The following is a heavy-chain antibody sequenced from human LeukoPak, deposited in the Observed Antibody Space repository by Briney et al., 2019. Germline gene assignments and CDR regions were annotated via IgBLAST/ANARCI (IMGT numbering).Heavy chain of an antibody. J-gene: IGHJ2*01. CDR1: GFTFSGYG. CDR2: IWYDGSNK. V-gene: IGHV3-33*06. CDR3: AKDVRSGWLQAFDL. D-gene: IGHD5-12*01. Sequence: PGRSLRLSCAASGFTFSGYGVHWVRQAPGKGLEWVAVIWYDGSNKYYADSVKGRFTISRDNSKNTLYLEMNSLRAEDTALYYCAKDVRSGWLQAFDLWGRGTLVTVSS.